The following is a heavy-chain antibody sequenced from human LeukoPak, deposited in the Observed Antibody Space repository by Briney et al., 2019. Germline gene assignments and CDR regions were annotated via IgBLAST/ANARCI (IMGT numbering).Heavy chain of an antibody. CDR3: ARADYGGSSELFP. CDR1: GGSISSYY. J-gene: IGHJ5*02. D-gene: IGHD4-23*01. Sequence: SETLSLTCTVSGGSISSYYWSWLRHPPGKGLEWIGYIYYSGSTNYNPSLKSRVTISVDTYKNQFSLKLSSVTSAGTAVYYCARADYGGSSELFPWGQGTLVTVSS. CDR2: IYYSGST. V-gene: IGHV4-59*01.